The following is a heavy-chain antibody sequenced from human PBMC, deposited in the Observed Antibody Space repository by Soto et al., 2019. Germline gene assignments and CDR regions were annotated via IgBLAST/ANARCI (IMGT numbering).Heavy chain of an antibody. CDR2: INQDGSQK. CDR3: VRDPTPEASDY. V-gene: IGHV3-7*01. J-gene: IGHJ4*02. Sequence: PGGSLRLSCAASGFTFSDNWMSWVRQAPGKGLEWVAYINQDGSQKDYVVSVRGRFTISRDNAKNSLFLQMNSLRAEDTAVYYCVRDPTPEASDYWGQGTLVTVSS. CDR1: GFTFSDNW. D-gene: IGHD2-15*01.